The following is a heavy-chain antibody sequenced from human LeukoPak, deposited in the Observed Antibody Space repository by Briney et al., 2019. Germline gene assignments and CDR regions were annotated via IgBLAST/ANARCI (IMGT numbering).Heavy chain of an antibody. CDR1: GFTFSRYG. CDR3: AKDSAAPISITMVRGRWYFDY. CDR2: IRYDGSNR. D-gene: IGHD3-10*01. Sequence: GGSLRLSCETSGFTFSRYGMHWVRQAPGKGLEWVAFIRYDGSNRYYADSVKGRFTISRDNSKNTLYLQIHSLRAEDTAVYYCAKDSAAPISITMVRGRWYFDYWGQGTLVTVSS. V-gene: IGHV3-30*02. J-gene: IGHJ4*02.